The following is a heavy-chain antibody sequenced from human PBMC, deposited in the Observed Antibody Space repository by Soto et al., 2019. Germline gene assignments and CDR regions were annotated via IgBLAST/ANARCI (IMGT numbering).Heavy chain of an antibody. D-gene: IGHD6-13*01. CDR2: INHSGST. V-gene: IGHV4-34*01. J-gene: IGHJ6*02. CDR1: GGSFSGYY. CDR3: ARGRGGEKQQLVLYYGMDV. Sequence: SETLSLTCAVYGGSFSGYYWSWIRQPPGKGLEWIGEINHSGSTNYNPSLKSRVTISVDTSKNQFSLKLSSVTAADTAVYYCARGRGGEKQQLVLYYGMDVWGQGTTVTVSS.